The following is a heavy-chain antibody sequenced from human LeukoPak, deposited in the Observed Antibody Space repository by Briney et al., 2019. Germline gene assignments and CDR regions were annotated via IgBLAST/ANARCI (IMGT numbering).Heavy chain of an antibody. CDR3: ANAERITMVRGAEYYMDV. J-gene: IGHJ6*03. D-gene: IGHD3-10*01. CDR1: GFTFSSYG. Sequence: GGSLRLSCAASGFTFSSYGMHWVRQAPGKGLEWVAFIRYDGSNKYYADSVKGRFTISRDNSKNTLYLQMNSLRAEDTAVYYCANAERITMVRGAEYYMDVWGKGTTVTISS. V-gene: IGHV3-30*02. CDR2: IRYDGSNK.